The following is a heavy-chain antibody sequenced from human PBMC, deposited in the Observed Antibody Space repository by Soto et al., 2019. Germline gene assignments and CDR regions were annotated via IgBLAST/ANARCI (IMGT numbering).Heavy chain of an antibody. J-gene: IGHJ4*02. Sequence: GGSLRLSCASSGFTFSSYSMIWVRQAPGKGLEWVSAISGSGGSTYYADSVKGRFTISRDNSKNTLYLQMNSLRAEDTAVYYCAKDNSDYGVGYFDYWGQGTLVTVSS. CDR1: GFTFSSYS. V-gene: IGHV3-23*01. D-gene: IGHD4-17*01. CDR2: ISGSGGST. CDR3: AKDNSDYGVGYFDY.